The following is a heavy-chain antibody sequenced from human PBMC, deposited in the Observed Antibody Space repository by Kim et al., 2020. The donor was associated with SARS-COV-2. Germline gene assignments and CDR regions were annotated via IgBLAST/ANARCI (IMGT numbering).Heavy chain of an antibody. Sequence: GGSLRLSCAASGFTFSDYYMSWIRQAPGKGLEWVSYISSSGSTIYYADSVKGRFTISRDNAKNSLYLQMNSLRAEDTAVYYCARARHSYYDFWSGGFYWGQGTLVTVSS. CDR3: ARARHSYYDFWSGGFY. CDR1: GFTFSDYY. V-gene: IGHV3-11*01. CDR2: ISSSGSTI. D-gene: IGHD3-3*01. J-gene: IGHJ4*02.